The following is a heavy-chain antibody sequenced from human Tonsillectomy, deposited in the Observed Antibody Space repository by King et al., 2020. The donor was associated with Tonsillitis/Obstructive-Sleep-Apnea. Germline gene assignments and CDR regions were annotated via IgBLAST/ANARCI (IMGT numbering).Heavy chain of an antibody. CDR2: IYYSGST. CDR3: ARQRGYDPFDY. D-gene: IGHD5-12*01. Sequence: LQLQESGPGLVKPSETLSLTCTVSGGSISSSSYYWGWIRQPPGKGLEWIGSIYYSGSTYYNPSLKSRVTISVDTSKNQFSLKLSSVTAADTAVYYCARQRGYDPFDYWGQGTLVTVSS. CDR1: GGSISSSSYY. J-gene: IGHJ4*02. V-gene: IGHV4-39*01.